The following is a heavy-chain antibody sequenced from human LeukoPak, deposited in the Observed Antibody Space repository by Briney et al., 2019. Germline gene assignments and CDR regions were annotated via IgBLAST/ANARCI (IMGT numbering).Heavy chain of an antibody. J-gene: IGHJ3*02. Sequence: SGGSLRLSCAASGFIFSNYWMHWVRQAPGKGLEWVAVISYDGSNKYYADSVKGRFTISRDNSKNTLYLQMNSLRAEDTAVYYCARAPGIAAAGTKSGRALRAFDIWGQGTMVTVSS. V-gene: IGHV3-30-3*01. CDR1: GFIFSNYW. CDR2: ISYDGSNK. D-gene: IGHD6-13*01. CDR3: ARAPGIAAAGTKSGRALRAFDI.